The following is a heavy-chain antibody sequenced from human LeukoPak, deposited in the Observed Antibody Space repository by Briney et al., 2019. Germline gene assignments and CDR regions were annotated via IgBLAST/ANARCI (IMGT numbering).Heavy chain of an antibody. CDR1: GGSFSGYY. V-gene: IGHV4-34*01. Sequence: SETLSLTCAVYGGSFSGYYWSWIRQPPGKGLEWIGEINHSGSTNYNPSLKSRVTISVDTSKKQLSLKLSSVTAADTAVYYCARVRATGAHDYWGQGTLVTVSS. D-gene: IGHD7-27*01. CDR2: INHSGST. CDR3: ARVRATGAHDY. J-gene: IGHJ4*02.